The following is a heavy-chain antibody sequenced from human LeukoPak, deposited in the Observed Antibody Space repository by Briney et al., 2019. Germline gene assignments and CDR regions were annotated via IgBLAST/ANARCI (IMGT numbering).Heavy chain of an antibody. Sequence: SETLSLTCAVYGVSFSGYYWSWIRQPPGKGLEWIGEINHSGSTNYNPSLKSRVTISVDTSKNQFSLKLSSVTAADTAVYYCARHLTTPYYDFWSGYYSFYLDYWGQGTLVTVSS. D-gene: IGHD3-3*01. CDR3: ARHLTTPYYDFWSGYYSFYLDY. CDR2: INHSGST. J-gene: IGHJ4*02. CDR1: GVSFSGYY. V-gene: IGHV4-34*01.